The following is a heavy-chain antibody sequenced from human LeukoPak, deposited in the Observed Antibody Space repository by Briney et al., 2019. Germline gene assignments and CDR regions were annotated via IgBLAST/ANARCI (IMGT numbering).Heavy chain of an antibody. V-gene: IGHV4-38-2*02. Sequence: PSETLSLTCAVYGYSISSGYYWGWTRQPPGKGLERIGSIYHSGSTYYNPSLKSRVTISVDTSKNQFSLKLSSVTAADTAVYYCARDASKGALDYWGQGTLVTVSS. CDR1: GYSISSGYY. CDR3: ARDASKGALDY. CDR2: IYHSGST. J-gene: IGHJ4*02. D-gene: IGHD3-16*01.